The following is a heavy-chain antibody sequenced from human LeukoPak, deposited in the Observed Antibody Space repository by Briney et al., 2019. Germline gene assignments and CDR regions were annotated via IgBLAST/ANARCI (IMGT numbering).Heavy chain of an antibody. D-gene: IGHD3-22*01. V-gene: IGHV5-51*01. CDR2: IYPGDSDT. CDR1: GYSFTGYW. CDR3: VGGDYYDSSGYYFSY. Sequence: GESLKISCKGSGYSFTGYWIGWVRQMPGKGLEWMGIIYPGDSDTRYSPSFQGQVTISADKSISTAYLQWSSLKASDTAMYYCVGGDYYDSSGYYFSYWGQGTLVTVSS. J-gene: IGHJ4*02.